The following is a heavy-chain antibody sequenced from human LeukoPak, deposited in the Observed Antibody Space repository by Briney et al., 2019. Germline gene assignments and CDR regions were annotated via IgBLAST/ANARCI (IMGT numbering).Heavy chain of an antibody. CDR3: ARGYCSGGSCYSGELYYYYYMDV. J-gene: IGHJ6*03. V-gene: IGHV1-46*01. Sequence: ASVKVSCKASGYTFTSHYMHWVRQAPGQGLEWMGIINPSGGSTSYVQKFQGRVTMSRDMSTSTVYMELSSLRSEGTAVYYCARGYCSGGSCYSGELYYYYYMDVWGKGTTVTVSS. D-gene: IGHD2-15*01. CDR1: GYTFTSHY. CDR2: INPSGGST.